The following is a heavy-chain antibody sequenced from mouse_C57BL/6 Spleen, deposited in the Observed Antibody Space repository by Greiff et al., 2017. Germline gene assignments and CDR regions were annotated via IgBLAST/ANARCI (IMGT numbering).Heavy chain of an antibody. J-gene: IGHJ4*01. CDR2: INPSSGYT. V-gene: IGHV1-4*01. CDR3: ATDGNYYAMDY. CDR1: GYTFTSYT. Sequence: QVQLQQSGAELARPGASVKMSCKASGYTFTSYTMHWVKQRPGQGLEWIGYINPSSGYTKYNQKFKDKATLTADKSSSTAYMQLSSLTSEDSAVYYCATDGNYYAMDYWGQGTSVTVSS. D-gene: IGHD2-1*01.